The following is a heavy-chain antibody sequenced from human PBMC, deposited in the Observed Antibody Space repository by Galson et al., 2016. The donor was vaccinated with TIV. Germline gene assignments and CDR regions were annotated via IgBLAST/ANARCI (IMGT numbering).Heavy chain of an antibody. CDR1: GGSLSGYY. CDR3: ARYSNDEGDAYGFAY. Sequence: TLSLTCAVYGGSLSGYYWSWIRQSPGKGLEWIGEINHRAITNYNPSLKSRVAISVDTSKNQFSLKVSSVTAADTAVFYCARYSNDEGDAYGFAYWGQGTLVTVSS. J-gene: IGHJ4*02. V-gene: IGHV4-34*01. CDR2: INHRAIT. D-gene: IGHD1-1*01.